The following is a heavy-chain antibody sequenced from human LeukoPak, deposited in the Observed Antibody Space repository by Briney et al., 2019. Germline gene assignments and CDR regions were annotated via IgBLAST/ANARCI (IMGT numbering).Heavy chain of an antibody. Sequence: SQTLSPTCTVSGGSISSGGYYWSWIRQHPGKGLEWIGHIYYRDSTYYNPSLKSRVTISADTSKNQFSLELSSVTAADTAVYYCARDNYYDTSAYALHIWGQGTMVTVSS. J-gene: IGHJ3*02. CDR2: IYYRDST. CDR1: GGSISSGGYY. D-gene: IGHD3-22*01. CDR3: ARDNYYDTSAYALHI. V-gene: IGHV4-31*03.